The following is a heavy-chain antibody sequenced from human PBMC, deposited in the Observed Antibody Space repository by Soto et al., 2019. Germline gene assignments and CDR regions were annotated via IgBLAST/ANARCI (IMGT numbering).Heavy chain of an antibody. V-gene: IGHV1-69*01. J-gene: IGHJ1*01. CDR1: GGYFSSLS. D-gene: IGHD3-9*01. Sequence: QVQLVQSGAEVKKPGSSVKLSCKASGGYFSSLSISWVRQAPGQGLEWMGGTIPNFGTADYAQNFQGRVTLTADEKTRTVYMELTSLTSDDAAVYYCASGWVRSDSTGYYMYFDVWGQGTLVTVSS. CDR3: ASGWVRSDSTGYYMYFDV. CDR2: TIPNFGTA.